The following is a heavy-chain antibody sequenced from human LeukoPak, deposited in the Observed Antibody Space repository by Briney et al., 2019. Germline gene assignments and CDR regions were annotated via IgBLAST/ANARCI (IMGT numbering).Heavy chain of an antibody. J-gene: IGHJ4*02. V-gene: IGHV3-23*01. CDR2: LSGSGGST. CDR1: GFTFSSYA. D-gene: IGHD1-26*01. Sequence: GGSLRLSCAAPGFTFSSYAMSWVRQAPGKGLEWVSALSGSGGSTYYADSVKGRFTISRDNSKNTLYLQMNSLRAEDTAVYYCAKSRWELLSYFDYWGQGTLVTVSS. CDR3: AKSRWELLSYFDY.